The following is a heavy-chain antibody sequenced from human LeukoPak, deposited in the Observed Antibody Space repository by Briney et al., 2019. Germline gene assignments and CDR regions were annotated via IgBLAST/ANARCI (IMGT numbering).Heavy chain of an antibody. CDR1: GYTFTNFG. D-gene: IGHD3-10*01. J-gene: IGHJ4*02. V-gene: IGHV1-18*01. Sequence: ASVKVSCKASGYTFTNFGLSWVRQAPGQGLEWMGWISAYNGDTYYAQRFHGRVTMTTDTSTSTAYMELNRLRSDDTAVYYCARDGEGGEVGDYWGQGTLVTVSS. CDR3: ARDGEGGEVGDY. CDR2: ISAYNGDT.